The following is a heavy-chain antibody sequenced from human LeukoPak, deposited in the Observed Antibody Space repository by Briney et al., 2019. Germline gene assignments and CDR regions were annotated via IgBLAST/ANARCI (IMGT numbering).Heavy chain of an antibody. CDR1: GGSISSYY. CDR2: IYYSGST. D-gene: IGHD2-2*01. CDR3: AREAGLVVPAAKGAFDI. J-gene: IGHJ3*02. Sequence: SETLSLTCTVSGGSISSYYCSWIRQPPGKGLEWIGYIYYSGSTNYNPSLKSRVTISVDTSKNQFSLKLSSVTAADTAVYYCAREAGLVVPAAKGAFDIWGQGTMVTVSS. V-gene: IGHV4-59*01.